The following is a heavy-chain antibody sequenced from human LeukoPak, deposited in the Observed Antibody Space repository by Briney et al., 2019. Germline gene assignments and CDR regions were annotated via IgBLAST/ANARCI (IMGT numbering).Heavy chain of an antibody. J-gene: IGHJ4*02. Sequence: QPGGSLRLSCAASGFTFSSYGMHWVRQAPGKGLEWVAFIRYDGSNKYYADSVKGRFTISRDTSKNTLYLQMNSLRSEDTAVYYCAKDRMEFGELPYYFDYWGQGTLVTVSS. D-gene: IGHD3-10*01. CDR3: AKDRMEFGELPYYFDY. V-gene: IGHV3-30*02. CDR1: GFTFSSYG. CDR2: IRYDGSNK.